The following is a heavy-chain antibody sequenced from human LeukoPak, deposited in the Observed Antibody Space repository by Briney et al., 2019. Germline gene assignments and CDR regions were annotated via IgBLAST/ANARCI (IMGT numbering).Heavy chain of an antibody. V-gene: IGHV3-21*01. CDR3: ARVGGYYTLPTYYYYYMDV. CDR2: ISSSSSYI. J-gene: IGHJ6*03. D-gene: IGHD3-3*01. CDR1: GFTFSSYS. Sequence: GGSLRLSCAASGFTFSSYSMNWVRQAPGKGPEWVSSISSSSSYIYYADSVKGRFTISRDNAKNSLYLQMNSLRAEDTAVYYCARVGGYYTLPTYYYYYMDVWGKGTTVTVSS.